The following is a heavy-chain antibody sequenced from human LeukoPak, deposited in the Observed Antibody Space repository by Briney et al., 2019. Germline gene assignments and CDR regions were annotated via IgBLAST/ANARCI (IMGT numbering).Heavy chain of an antibody. D-gene: IGHD6-13*01. CDR3: ARDDLIWSSSWNYFDY. CDR1: GFTFSSYS. J-gene: IGHJ4*02. Sequence: PGGSLRLSCAASGFTFSSYSMNWVRQAPGKGLEWVSYISSSSSTIYYADSVKGRFTISRDNAKNSLYLQMNSLRAEDTAVYYCARDDLIWSSSWNYFDYWGQGTLVTVSS. V-gene: IGHV3-48*04. CDR2: ISSSSSTI.